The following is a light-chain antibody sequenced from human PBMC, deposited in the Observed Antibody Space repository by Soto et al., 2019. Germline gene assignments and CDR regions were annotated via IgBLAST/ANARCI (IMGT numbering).Light chain of an antibody. CDR2: DAF. CDR1: QSVSNY. V-gene: IGKV3-11*01. Sequence: EIVMTQSPATLSVSPGERATLSCRASQSVSNYLAWYQEKPGQAPRLLIYDAFNRATGIPARFSGSGSGTDFTLTISSLEPEDFAVYYCHQRSSWPITFGQGTRLEI. CDR3: HQRSSWPIT. J-gene: IGKJ5*01.